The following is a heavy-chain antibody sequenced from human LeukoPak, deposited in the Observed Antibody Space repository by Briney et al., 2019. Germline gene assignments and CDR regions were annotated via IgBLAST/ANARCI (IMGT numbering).Heavy chain of an antibody. CDR2: INSDGSST. Sequence: GGSLRLSCAASGFTFSSYWMHWVRQAPGKGLVWVSRINSDGSSTSYADSVKGRFTISRDNAKNTLYLQMNSLRAEDTAVYYCANLSGGRGFIMRVIGYYGMDVWGQGTTVTVSS. V-gene: IGHV3-74*01. CDR1: GFTFSSYW. J-gene: IGHJ6*02. CDR3: ANLSGGRGFIMRVIGYYGMDV. D-gene: IGHD3-10*01.